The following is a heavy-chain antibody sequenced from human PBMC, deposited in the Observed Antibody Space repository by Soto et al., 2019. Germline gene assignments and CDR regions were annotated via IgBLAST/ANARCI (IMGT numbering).Heavy chain of an antibody. D-gene: IGHD6-13*01. CDR2: FDPEDGET. Sequence: ASVKVSCKVSGYTLTELSMHWVRQAPGKGLEWMGGFDPEDGETIYAQKFQGRVTMTEDTSTDTAYMELSSLRSEDTAVYYCARDLAAAGYNWFDPWGQGTLVTVSS. J-gene: IGHJ5*02. CDR3: ARDLAAAGYNWFDP. CDR1: GYTLTELS. V-gene: IGHV1-24*01.